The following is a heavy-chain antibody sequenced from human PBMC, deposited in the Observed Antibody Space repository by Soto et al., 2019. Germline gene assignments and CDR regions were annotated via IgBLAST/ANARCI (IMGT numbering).Heavy chain of an antibody. CDR2: IWYEGSNK. J-gene: IGHJ4*02. CDR1: GFNFNTYG. V-gene: IGHV3-33*01. D-gene: IGHD6-6*01. CDR3: ARDKGSVAARVSLDY. Sequence: QVQLVESGGGVVQPGGSLRLSCEASGFNFNTYGMHWVRQSPGKGLEWVAIIWYEGSNKNYADSVKGRFAISRDNSKNTLWLQMNNLRDEDTAVYYCARDKGSVAARVSLDYWGQGTLVTVSS.